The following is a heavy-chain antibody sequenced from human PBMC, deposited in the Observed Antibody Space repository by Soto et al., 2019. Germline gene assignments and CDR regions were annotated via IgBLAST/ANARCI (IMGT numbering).Heavy chain of an antibody. CDR2: INPNSGGT. Sequence: ASVKVSCKASGYTFTGYYMHWVRQAPGQGLEWMGWINPNSGGTNYAQKFQGWVTMTRDTSISTAYMELSRLRSDDTAVYYCARDSSSSWYSRYYYDMDVWGQGTTVTVSS. J-gene: IGHJ6*02. V-gene: IGHV1-2*04. D-gene: IGHD6-13*01. CDR3: ARDSSSSWYSRYYYDMDV. CDR1: GYTFTGYY.